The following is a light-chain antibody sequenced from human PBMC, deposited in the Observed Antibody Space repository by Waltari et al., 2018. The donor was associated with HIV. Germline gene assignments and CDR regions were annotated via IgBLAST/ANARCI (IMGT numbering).Light chain of an antibody. CDR2: DNN. J-gene: IGLJ3*02. Sequence: QSALTQPPSVSAAPGQMVTIPCPGFSSNFVNLFVSWSQHHPGTAPKLLFHDNNKRPSGIPDRVCGSRSGTSATLGITGLQTGDEADYYCGTWDSSLSVNWVFGGGTKLTVL. CDR1: SSNFVNLF. CDR3: GTWDSSLSVNWV. V-gene: IGLV1-51*01.